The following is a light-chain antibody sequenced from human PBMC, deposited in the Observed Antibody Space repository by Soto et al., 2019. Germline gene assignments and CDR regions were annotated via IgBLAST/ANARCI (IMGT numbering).Light chain of an antibody. CDR1: QSISSY. Sequence: DIQMTQSPSSLSASVGDRVTITCRASQSISSYLNWYQQKPGKAPKLLIYAASSLQSGVPSRFSGSGSGTDFTLTISSLHPEDFATYFCQQSYNTPRTFGQGTKVDI. CDR3: QQSYNTPRT. CDR2: AAS. J-gene: IGKJ1*01. V-gene: IGKV1-39*01.